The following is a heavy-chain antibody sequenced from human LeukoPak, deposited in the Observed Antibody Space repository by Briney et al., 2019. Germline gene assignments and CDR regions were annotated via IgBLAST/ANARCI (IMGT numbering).Heavy chain of an antibody. CDR1: GGTFISYA. J-gene: IGHJ5*02. Sequence: ASVKVSCKASGGTFISYAISWVRQAPGQGLEWMGGIIPIFGTANYAQKFQGRVTITADESTSTAYMELSSLRSEDTAVYYCARDLDTIFGVAFDPWGQGTLVTVSS. D-gene: IGHD3-3*01. CDR2: IIPIFGTA. CDR3: ARDLDTIFGVAFDP. V-gene: IGHV1-69*13.